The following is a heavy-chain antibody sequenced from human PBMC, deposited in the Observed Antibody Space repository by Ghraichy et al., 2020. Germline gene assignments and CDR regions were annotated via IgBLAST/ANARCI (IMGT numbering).Heavy chain of an antibody. V-gene: IGHV1-18*01. CDR2: ISAYNGNT. CDR1: GYTFTSYG. D-gene: IGHD6-13*01. Sequence: ASVKVSCKASGYTFTSYGISWVRQAPGQGLEWMGWISAYNGNTNYAQKLQGRVTMTTDTSTSTAYMELRSLRSDDTAVYYCAREETYSSSWYAHYAFDIWGQGTMVTVSS. CDR3: AREETYSSSWYAHYAFDI. J-gene: IGHJ3*02.